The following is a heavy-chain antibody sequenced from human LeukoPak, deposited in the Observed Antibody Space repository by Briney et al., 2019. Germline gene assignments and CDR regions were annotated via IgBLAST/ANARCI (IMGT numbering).Heavy chain of an antibody. CDR2: ISGSGDFT. Sequence: PGGSLRLSCVASGFTLSSYAVSWGRQAPGKGLGWGSAISGSGDFTPYADSVKGRFTISRDKSKNTLYLQMNSLRAEDTAVYYCAAAYFGVDQYYYGMDVWGQGTTVTVSS. D-gene: IGHD3-3*01. J-gene: IGHJ6*02. CDR1: GFTLSSYA. CDR3: AAAYFGVDQYYYGMDV. V-gene: IGHV3-23*01.